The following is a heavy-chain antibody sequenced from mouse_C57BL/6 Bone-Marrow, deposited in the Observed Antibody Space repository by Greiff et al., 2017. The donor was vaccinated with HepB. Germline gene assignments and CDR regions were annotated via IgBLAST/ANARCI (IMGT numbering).Heavy chain of an antibody. CDR3: ASYEAQATHHYYAMDY. Sequence: EVKVVESGGGLVQPGGSLCLSCAASGFTFTDYYMSWVRQPPGKALEWLGFIRNKANGYTTEYSASVKGRFTISRDNYQSILYLQMNALRAEDSATYYCASYEAQATHHYYAMDYWGQGTSVTVSS. J-gene: IGHJ4*01. V-gene: IGHV7-3*01. CDR2: IRNKANGYTT. CDR1: GFTFTDYY. D-gene: IGHD3-2*02.